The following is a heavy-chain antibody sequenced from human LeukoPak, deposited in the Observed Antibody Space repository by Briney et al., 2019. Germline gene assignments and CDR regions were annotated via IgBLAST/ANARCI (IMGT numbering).Heavy chain of an antibody. CDR2: ISPFNGNT. CDR1: GYTFTSHG. CDR3: ARGSLGWGSEPEYFDY. V-gene: IGHV1-18*01. D-gene: IGHD1-14*01. Sequence: GASVKVSCKASGYTFTSHGFSWVRQAPGQGLEWMGWISPFNGNTNYAEKFRARVTITTDASTSTVAMELRSLRYDDTGIYYCARGSLGWGSEPEYFDYWGQGTLVTVSS. J-gene: IGHJ4*01.